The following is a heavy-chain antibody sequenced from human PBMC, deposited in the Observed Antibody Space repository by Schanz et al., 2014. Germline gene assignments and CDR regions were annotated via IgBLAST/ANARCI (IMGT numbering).Heavy chain of an antibody. Sequence: EVHLVESGGGLVQPGGSLRLSCAASGFNFITFAMSWVRQAPGKGPEWVSAIGGDASRTYYADSVKGRFTISRDNSKGPMNPQWNSLRADDTAVYYCASAPPLVRGSAGWFGPWGQGSLVTVSS. CDR1: GFNFITFA. CDR3: ASAPPLVRGSAGWFGP. J-gene: IGHJ5*02. CDR2: IGGDASRT. D-gene: IGHD3-10*01. V-gene: IGHV3-23*04.